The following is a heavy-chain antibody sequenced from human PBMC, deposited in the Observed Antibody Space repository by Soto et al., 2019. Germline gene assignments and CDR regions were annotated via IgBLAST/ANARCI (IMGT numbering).Heavy chain of an antibody. V-gene: IGHV6-1*01. CDR1: GDTVSSNSVA. J-gene: IGHJ6*02. CDR2: TYYRSKWFN. Sequence: SQTLSLTCAISGDTVSSNSVAWNWIRQSPSRGLEWLGRTYYRSKWFNDYAVSVKSRITVNPDTSKNQFSLQLNSVTPEDTAVYFCSRQVRGGMDVWGQGATVTVSS. CDR3: SRQVRGGMDV.